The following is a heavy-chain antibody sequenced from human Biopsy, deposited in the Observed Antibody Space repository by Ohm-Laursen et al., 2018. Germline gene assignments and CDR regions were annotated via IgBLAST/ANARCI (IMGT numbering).Heavy chain of an antibody. CDR2: IKQDGSEK. J-gene: IGHJ4*02. D-gene: IGHD2-15*01. CDR1: GFTFSSFW. Sequence: GSLRLSCAASGFTFSSFWMSWVRQAPGKGLEWVASIKQDGSEKNYVDSVKGRFTISRDNAKNSLLLQMNRLRVEDTAVYYCARAYSRGDYWGQGTLVTVSS. V-gene: IGHV3-7*01. CDR3: ARAYSRGDY.